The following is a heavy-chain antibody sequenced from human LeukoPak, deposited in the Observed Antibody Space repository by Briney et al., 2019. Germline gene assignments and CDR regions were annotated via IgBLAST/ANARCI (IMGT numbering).Heavy chain of an antibody. J-gene: IGHJ4*02. CDR1: GFTFSSYA. CDR3: ARDEFRPGEVVVIIY. D-gene: IGHD3-22*01. Sequence: GALRLSCAASGFTFSSYAMHWVRQAPGKGLEWVAVISYDGSNKYYADSVKGRFTISRDNSKNTLYLQINSLRAEDTAVYYCARDEFRPGEVVVIIYWGQGTLVTVSS. CDR2: ISYDGSNK. V-gene: IGHV3-30-3*01.